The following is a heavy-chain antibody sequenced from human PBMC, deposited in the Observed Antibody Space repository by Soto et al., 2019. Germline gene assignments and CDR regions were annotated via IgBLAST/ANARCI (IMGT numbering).Heavy chain of an antibody. V-gene: IGHV3-33*01. CDR1: GFTFSSYG. CDR2: IWYDGSNK. CDR3: ARAWAILTYYYYGMDV. J-gene: IGHJ6*02. D-gene: IGHD3-3*01. Sequence: GGSLRLSCAASGFTFSSYGMHWVRQAPGKGLEWVAVIWYDGSNKYYADSVKGRFTISRDNSKNTLYLQMNSLRAEDTAVYYCARAWAILTYYYYGMDVWGQGTTVTVSS.